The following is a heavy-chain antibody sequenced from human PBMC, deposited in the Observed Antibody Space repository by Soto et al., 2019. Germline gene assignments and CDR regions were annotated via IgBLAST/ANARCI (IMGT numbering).Heavy chain of an antibody. CDR2: IYYSGST. CDR3: ARDALTYYYALNWFDP. CDR1: GGSISSGDYY. Sequence: QVQLQESGPGLVKPSQTLSLTCTVSGGSISSGDYYWSWIRQPPGKGLEWIGYIYYSGSTYYNPSPKSRITISXXTXKXXFSLKLSSVTAADTAVYYCARDALTYYYALNWFDPWGQGTLVTVSS. V-gene: IGHV4-30-4*01. J-gene: IGHJ5*02. D-gene: IGHD3-10*01.